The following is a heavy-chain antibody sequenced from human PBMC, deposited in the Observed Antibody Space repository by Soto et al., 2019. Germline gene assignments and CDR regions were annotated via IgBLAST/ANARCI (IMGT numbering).Heavy chain of an antibody. Sequence: PSETLSLTCTVSGGSISSYYWSWIRQPPGKGLEWIGYIYYSGSTNYNPSLKSRVTISVDTSKNQFSLKLSSVTAADTAVYYCARERRVRQQPVQVYYGMDVWGQGTTVTVS. J-gene: IGHJ6*02. V-gene: IGHV4-59*01. CDR2: IYYSGST. CDR1: GGSISSYY. CDR3: ARERRVRQQPVQVYYGMDV. D-gene: IGHD6-13*01.